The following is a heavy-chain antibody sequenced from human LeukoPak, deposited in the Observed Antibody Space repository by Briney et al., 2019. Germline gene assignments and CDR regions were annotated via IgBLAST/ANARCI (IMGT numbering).Heavy chain of an antibody. CDR1: GFTFSSYG. J-gene: IGHJ4*02. CDR2: ISGSGGST. CDR3: AKSIAVASNY. Sequence: GGSLRLSCAASGFTFSSYGMNWVRQAPGKGLEWVSGISGSGGSTYYADSVKGRFTISRDNSKNTLYLQMNSLRAEDTAVYYCAKSIAVASNYWGQGTLVTVSS. V-gene: IGHV3-23*01. D-gene: IGHD6-19*01.